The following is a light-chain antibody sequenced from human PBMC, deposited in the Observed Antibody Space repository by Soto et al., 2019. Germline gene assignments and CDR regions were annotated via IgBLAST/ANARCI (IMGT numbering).Light chain of an antibody. J-gene: IGLJ1*01. V-gene: IGLV2-14*01. CDR2: GVS. Sequence: QSALTQPASVSGSPGQAITISCTGTSSDVVGYTYVSWYQQHPGKAPKFIIYGVSNRPSGVSNRFSGSKSGNTASLTISGLQAEDDADYYCSSYTTSNTRQIVFGTGTKVTVL. CDR1: SSDVVGYTY. CDR3: SSYTTSNTRQIV.